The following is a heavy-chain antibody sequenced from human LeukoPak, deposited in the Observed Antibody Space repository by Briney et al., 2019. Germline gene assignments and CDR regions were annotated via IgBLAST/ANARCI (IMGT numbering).Heavy chain of an antibody. D-gene: IGHD3-10*01. Sequence: PGGSLRLSCAASGFTVSSNYMSWVRQAPGKGLEWVSVIYSGGSTYYADSVKGRFPISRDNSKNTLYLQMNSLRAEDTAVYYCARAPYGSGSYSGSDYWGQGTLVTVSS. CDR2: IYSGGST. V-gene: IGHV3-66*02. J-gene: IGHJ4*02. CDR1: GFTVSSNY. CDR3: ARAPYGSGSYSGSDY.